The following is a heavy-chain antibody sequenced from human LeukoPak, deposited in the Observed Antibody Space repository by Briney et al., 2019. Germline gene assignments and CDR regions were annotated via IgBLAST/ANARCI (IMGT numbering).Heavy chain of an antibody. Sequence: PGGSLRLSCAASAFTFSSYWMSWVRQAPGRGLEWEANIKQDGSEKYHGDSGKGRFTICRDNAKNSLYLQMNSLRAEDTAVYHCASDRPEYSSSLDYGGQGTLVTVSS. CDR2: IKQDGSEK. CDR3: ASDRPEYSSSLDY. J-gene: IGHJ4*02. CDR1: AFTFSSYW. D-gene: IGHD6-6*01. V-gene: IGHV3-7*01.